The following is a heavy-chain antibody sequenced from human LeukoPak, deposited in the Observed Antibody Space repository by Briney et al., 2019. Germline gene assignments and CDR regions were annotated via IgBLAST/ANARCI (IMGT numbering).Heavy chain of an antibody. CDR3: ARGYSSWYTPGGFDP. J-gene: IGHJ5*02. D-gene: IGHD6-13*01. V-gene: IGHV4-34*01. Sequence: PSETLSLTCTVSGGSISSYYWSWIRQPPGKGLEWIGEINHSGSTNYNPSLKSRVTISVDTSKNQFSLKLSSVTAADTAVYYCARGYSSWYTPGGFDPWGQGTLVTVSS. CDR1: GGSISSYY. CDR2: INHSGST.